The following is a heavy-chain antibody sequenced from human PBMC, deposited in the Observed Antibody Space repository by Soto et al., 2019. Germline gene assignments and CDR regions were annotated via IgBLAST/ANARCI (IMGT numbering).Heavy chain of an antibody. Sequence: EVQILESGGGLVQPGGSLRLSCAASGFTFISYAMYWVRQAPGKGLAWVSGISDSGTVTYYADSVKGRFTISRDNSKNTVYLQMKSLRAEDTAVYYCAKENTVVIRAAFDIWGQGTMVNVSS. CDR1: GFTFISYA. V-gene: IGHV3-23*01. CDR3: AKENTVVIRAAFDI. D-gene: IGHD2-21*01. J-gene: IGHJ3*02. CDR2: ISDSGTVT.